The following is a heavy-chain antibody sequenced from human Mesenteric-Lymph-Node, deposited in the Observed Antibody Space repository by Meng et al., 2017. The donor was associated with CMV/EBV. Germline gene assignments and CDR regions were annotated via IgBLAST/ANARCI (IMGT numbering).Heavy chain of an antibody. V-gene: IGHV3-21*01. J-gene: IGHJ4*02. CDR1: GFTFTTFT. D-gene: IGHD4-17*01. CDR3: AREAYGYYAVGY. Sequence: GESLKISCAASGFTFTTFTMNWVRQAPGKGLEWVSSISSSSSFLYYAHSVEGRFLISRDNANNSLYLQMNSLRADNTAVYYCAREAYGYYAVGYWGQGTLVTVSS. CDR2: ISSSSSFL.